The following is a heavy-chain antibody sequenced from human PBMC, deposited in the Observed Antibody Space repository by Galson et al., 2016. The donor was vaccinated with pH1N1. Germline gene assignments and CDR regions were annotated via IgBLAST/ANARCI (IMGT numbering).Heavy chain of an antibody. CDR3: ARVERDCSSTSCFSDNYYYYYFMGV. V-gene: IGHV1-69*06. CDR2: IVPLFNTL. Sequence: SVKVSCKASGGTFTNYPISWVRQAPGQALEWMGGIVPLFNTLHYAQKFRGRLTITADKSTSTAYMELSSLSSEDSAIYYCARVERDCSSTSCFSDNYYYYYFMGVWGKGTTVTVSS. CDR1: GGTFTNYP. D-gene: IGHD2-2*01. J-gene: IGHJ6*03.